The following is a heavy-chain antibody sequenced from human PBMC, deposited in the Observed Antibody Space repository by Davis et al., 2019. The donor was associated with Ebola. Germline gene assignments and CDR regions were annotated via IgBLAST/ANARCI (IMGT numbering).Heavy chain of an antibody. V-gene: IGHV4-4*07. CDR1: GGSISSYY. D-gene: IGHD6-19*01. CDR2: IYTSGST. Sequence: PSETLSLTCTVSGGSISSYYWSWIRQPAGKGLEWIGRIYTSGSTNYNPSLKSRVTMSVDTSKNQFSLKLSSVTAADTAVYYCARGVGSGWYGFYYFDYWGQGTLVTVSS. J-gene: IGHJ4*02. CDR3: ARGVGSGWYGFYYFDY.